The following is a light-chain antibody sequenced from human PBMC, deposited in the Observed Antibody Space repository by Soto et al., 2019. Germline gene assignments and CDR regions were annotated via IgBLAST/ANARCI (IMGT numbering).Light chain of an antibody. V-gene: IGKV3-20*01. CDR1: QTVSGNY. CDR2: GSS. J-gene: IGKJ1*01. CDR3: HQYVSSWT. Sequence: EIVLTQSPDTLSLSPGDRATLSCRASQTVSGNYLAWYHQKPGQAPRLLIYGSSTRAPGTPDRFSASGSGTDFTLTISRLEPEDFAVYYCHQYVSSWTFGQGTKVDI.